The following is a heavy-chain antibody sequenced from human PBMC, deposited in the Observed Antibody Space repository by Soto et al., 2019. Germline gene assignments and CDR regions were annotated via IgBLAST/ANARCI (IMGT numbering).Heavy chain of an antibody. D-gene: IGHD1-7*01. V-gene: IGHV1-18*01. J-gene: IGHJ4*02. CDR2: ISAYNGNT. CDR1: GYTFTSYG. Sequence: ASVKVSCKASGYTFTSYGISWVRQAPGQGLEWMGWISAYNGNTNYAQKLQGRVTMTTDTSTSTAYMELRSLRSDDTAVYYCARGLVLHTTRPAGYITGTTAFDYWGQGTLVTVSS. CDR3: ARGLVLHTTRPAGYITGTTAFDY.